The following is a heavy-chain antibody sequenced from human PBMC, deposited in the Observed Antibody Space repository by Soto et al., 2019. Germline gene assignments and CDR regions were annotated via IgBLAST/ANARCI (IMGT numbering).Heavy chain of an antibody. CDR1: GGSISSYY. D-gene: IGHD5-12*01. J-gene: IGHJ3*02. V-gene: IGHV4-59*01. Sequence: SETLSLTCTVSGGSISSYYWSWIRQPPGNGLEWIGYIYYSGSTNYNPSLKSRVTISVDTSKNQFSLKLSSVTAADTAVYYCARDRGYGGNSDAFDIWGQGTMVTVSS. CDR2: IYYSGST. CDR3: ARDRGYGGNSDAFDI.